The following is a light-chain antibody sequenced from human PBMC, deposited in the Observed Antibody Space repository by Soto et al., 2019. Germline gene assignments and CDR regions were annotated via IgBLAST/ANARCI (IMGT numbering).Light chain of an antibody. Sequence: EIVLTQSPAALSLSPGERATLSCRASQSVSSYLAWYQQKPGQAPRLLIYDASNRVTGIPPRFSGSGSGTQFTLTISSLQSEDFAVYYCQQYYYRPITFAQGTRLEIK. CDR1: QSVSSY. V-gene: IGKV3D-15*01. J-gene: IGKJ5*01. CDR2: DAS. CDR3: QQYYYRPIT.